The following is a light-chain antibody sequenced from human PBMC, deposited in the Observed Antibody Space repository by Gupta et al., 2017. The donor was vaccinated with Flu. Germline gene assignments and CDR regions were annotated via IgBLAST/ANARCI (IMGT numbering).Light chain of an antibody. Sequence: VLTQSPGTLSLSPGERATLSCRASQTVSNSWLAWHQQKPGQAPRLLIYGASSRATGIPDRFSGSGSGTDFTLTISRLELEDFAVYYCQKYGGSSWTFGQGTKVEIK. CDR2: GAS. CDR3: QKYGGSSWT. CDR1: QTVSNSW. J-gene: IGKJ1*01. V-gene: IGKV3-20*01.